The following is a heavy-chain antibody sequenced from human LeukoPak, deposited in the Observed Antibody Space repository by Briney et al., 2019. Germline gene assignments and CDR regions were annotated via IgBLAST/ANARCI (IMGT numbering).Heavy chain of an antibody. CDR3: ARVTISIIDY. V-gene: IGHV4-59*12. CDR2: IYYTGST. D-gene: IGHD3-16*01. CDR1: GGSISTYY. Sequence: TSETLSLTCTVSGGSISTYYWSWIRQPPGKGLEWIGYIYYTGSTNYNPSLKSRVTISVDTSKNQFSLKLSSVTAADTAVYYCARVTISIIDYWGQGTLVTVSS. J-gene: IGHJ4*02.